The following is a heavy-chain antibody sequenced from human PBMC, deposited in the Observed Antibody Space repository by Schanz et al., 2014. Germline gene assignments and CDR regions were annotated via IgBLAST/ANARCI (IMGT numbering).Heavy chain of an antibody. Sequence: EVQLLESGGGLVQPGGSLRLSCIGSGFTFRSYALGWVRQAPGKGLEWVSRMIGSGSSVFYADSVKGRFTISRDNAKNSLYLQMNSLRAEDTAAYYCAYYDVLTGFDYWGQGTQVTVSS. CDR2: MIGSGSSV. CDR1: GFTFRSYA. V-gene: IGHV3-23*01. D-gene: IGHD3-9*01. J-gene: IGHJ4*02. CDR3: AYYDVLTGFDY.